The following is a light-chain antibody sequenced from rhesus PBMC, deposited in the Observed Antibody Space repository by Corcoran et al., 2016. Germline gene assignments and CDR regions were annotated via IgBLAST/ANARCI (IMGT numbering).Light chain of an antibody. Sequence: DIQMTQSPSSLSASVGDRVTITCRASENVNNYLNWYQQQPGKAPKLLIYKASTLQSGVPSRFNGSGSGTDYTFTTSSLQPGDFATYYCQHGYGTPFTFGPGTKLDIK. V-gene: IGKV1-74*01. CDR3: QHGYGTPFT. CDR1: ENVNNY. CDR2: KAS. J-gene: IGKJ3*01.